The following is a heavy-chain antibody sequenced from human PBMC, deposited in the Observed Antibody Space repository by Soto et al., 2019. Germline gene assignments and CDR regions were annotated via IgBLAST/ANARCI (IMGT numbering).Heavy chain of an antibody. V-gene: IGHV3-66*01. Sequence: PGGSLRLSCAASGFTFSSYDMHWVRQAPGKGLEWVSVIYSGGSTYYADSVKGRFTISRDNSKNTLYLQMNSLRAEDTAVYYCAALIAAAVVDYWGQGTLVTVSS. CDR1: GFTFSSYD. CDR2: IYSGGST. D-gene: IGHD6-13*01. J-gene: IGHJ4*02. CDR3: AALIAAAVVDY.